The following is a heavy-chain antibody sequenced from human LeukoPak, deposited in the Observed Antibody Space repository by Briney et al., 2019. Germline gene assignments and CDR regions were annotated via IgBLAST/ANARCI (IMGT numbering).Heavy chain of an antibody. D-gene: IGHD2-15*01. CDR3: AKQLGYCSDGSCYFPY. J-gene: IGHJ4*02. V-gene: IGHV3-23*01. Sequence: GGSLRLSCAASGFTFSSYAMSWVRQAPGKGLEWVSAISGSGGYTYYADSVQGRFTISRDNSKSTLCLQMNSLRAEDTAVYYCAKQLGYCSDGSCYFPYWGQGTLVTVSS. CDR2: ISGSGGYT. CDR1: GFTFSSYA.